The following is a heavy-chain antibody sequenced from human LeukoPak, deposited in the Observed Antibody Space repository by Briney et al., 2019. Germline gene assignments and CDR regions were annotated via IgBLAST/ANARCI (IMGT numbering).Heavy chain of an antibody. CDR1: GYTFTGYY. Sequence: ASVKVSCKASGYTFTGYYMHWVRQAPGQGLEWMGRVNPNSGGTNYAQKFRGRVTMTGDTSINTAYMELSRLTFDDTAVYYCARDPNYHDTSGSIGCNYWGQETLVTVSS. CDR2: VNPNSGGT. D-gene: IGHD3-22*01. J-gene: IGHJ4*02. V-gene: IGHV1-2*06. CDR3: ARDPNYHDTSGSIGCNY.